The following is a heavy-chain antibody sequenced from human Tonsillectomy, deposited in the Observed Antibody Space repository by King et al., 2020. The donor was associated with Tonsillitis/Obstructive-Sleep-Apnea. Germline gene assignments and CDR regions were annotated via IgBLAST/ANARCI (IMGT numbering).Heavy chain of an antibody. D-gene: IGHD2-15*01. J-gene: IGHJ4*02. V-gene: IGHV3-30*18. CDR3: AKLLVVVAATSPFDY. Sequence: VQLVESGGGVVQPGRSLRLSCAASGFTFSSYGMHWVRQAPGKGLEWVAVISYDGSNKYYADSVKGRFTISRDNSKNTLYLQMNSLRAEDTAVYYCAKLLVVVAATSPFDYWGQGTLVTVSS. CDR2: ISYDGSNK. CDR1: GFTFSSYG.